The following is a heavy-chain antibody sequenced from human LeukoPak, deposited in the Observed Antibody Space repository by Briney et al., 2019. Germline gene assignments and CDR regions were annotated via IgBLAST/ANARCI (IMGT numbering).Heavy chain of an antibody. CDR3: ASLLNGGVSHWFDP. Sequence: SETLSLTCTVSGGSITSSTSYWGWIRQPPGKGLEWIGTIYYSGSTYYNPSLKSRATMSVDTSKDQFSLKLSSVTAADTAVYYCASLLNGGVSHWFDPWGQGTLVTVPS. V-gene: IGHV4-39*01. D-gene: IGHD7-27*01. CDR1: GGSITSSTSY. J-gene: IGHJ5*02. CDR2: IYYSGST.